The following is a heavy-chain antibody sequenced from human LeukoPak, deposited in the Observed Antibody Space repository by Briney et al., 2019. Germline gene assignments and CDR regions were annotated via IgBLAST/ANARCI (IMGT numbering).Heavy chain of an antibody. CDR1: GGSINNYY. Sequence: SETLSLTCTVSGGSINNYYWSWIRQPPKKGLEWIGYIHYSGSTNYNPSLNSRVSISVDTSKNQFSLRLTSVTAADTAVYYCARHSRTYYDFDYWGQGTLVTVSS. CDR2: IHYSGST. J-gene: IGHJ4*02. D-gene: IGHD1-26*01. V-gene: IGHV4-59*08. CDR3: ARHSRTYYDFDY.